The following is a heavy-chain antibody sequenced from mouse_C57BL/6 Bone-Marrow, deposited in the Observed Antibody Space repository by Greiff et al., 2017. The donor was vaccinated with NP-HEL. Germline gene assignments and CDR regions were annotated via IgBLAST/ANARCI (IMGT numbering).Heavy chain of an antibody. CDR2: ISDGGSYT. J-gene: IGHJ2*01. Sequence: DVHLVESGGGLVKPGGSLKLSCAASGFTFSSYAMSWVRQTPEKRLEWVATISDGGSYTYYPDNVKGRFTISRDNAKNNLYLQMSHLKSEDTAMSYCARGYYGSSSYFDYWGQGTTLTVSS. CDR1: GFTFSSYA. CDR3: ARGYYGSSSYFDY. V-gene: IGHV5-4*01. D-gene: IGHD1-1*01.